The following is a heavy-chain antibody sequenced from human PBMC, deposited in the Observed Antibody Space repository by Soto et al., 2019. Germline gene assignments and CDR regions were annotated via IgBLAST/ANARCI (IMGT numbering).Heavy chain of an antibody. D-gene: IGHD6-6*01. CDR2: ISYDGSNK. CDR1: GFTFSSYG. CDR3: AKESGLYSSSSFHRSSDFDY. Sequence: GGSLRLSCAASGFTFSSYGMHWVRQAPGKGLEWVAVISYDGSNKYYADSVKGRFTISRDNSKNTLYLQMNSLRAEDTAVYYCAKESGLYSSSSFHRSSDFDYWGQGTLVTVSS. J-gene: IGHJ4*02. V-gene: IGHV3-30*18.